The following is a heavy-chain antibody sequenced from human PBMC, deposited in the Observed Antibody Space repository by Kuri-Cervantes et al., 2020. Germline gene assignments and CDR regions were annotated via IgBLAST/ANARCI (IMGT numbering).Heavy chain of an antibody. Sequence: GGSLRLXCAASGXXXSSYDMXWVRKATGKGLEWVXAIGXXGDTXXPGSVKGRFTIXRENAKXSLYLXXXSLRAEXTAXYYCAXDLEXXAGQXHYYYXYGMDVWGQGTTVTVSS. V-gene: IGHV3-13*01. D-gene: IGHD6-19*01. CDR3: AXDLEXXAGQXHYYYXYGMDV. J-gene: IGHJ6*02. CDR2: IGXXGDT. CDR1: GXXXSSYD.